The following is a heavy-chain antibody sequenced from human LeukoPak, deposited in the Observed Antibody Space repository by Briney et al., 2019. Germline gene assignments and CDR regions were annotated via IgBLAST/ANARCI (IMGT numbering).Heavy chain of an antibody. Sequence: GGSLRLSCAASGFTFSSYAMSWVRQAPGKGLEWVSAISGSGGSTYYADSVKGRFTISRDNSKNTLYLQMNSLGAEDTAVYYCAKDSGLYGIAAAGWTFDYWGQGTLVTVSS. CDR3: AKDSGLYGIAAAGWTFDY. J-gene: IGHJ4*02. D-gene: IGHD6-13*01. CDR2: ISGSGGST. CDR1: GFTFSSYA. V-gene: IGHV3-23*01.